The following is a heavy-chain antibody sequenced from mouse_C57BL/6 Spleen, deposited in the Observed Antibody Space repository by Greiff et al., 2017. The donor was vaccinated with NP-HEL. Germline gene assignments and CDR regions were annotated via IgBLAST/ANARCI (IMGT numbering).Heavy chain of an antibody. Sequence: DVMLVESGGGLVKPGGSLKLSCAASGFTFSSYAMSWVRQTPEKRLEWVATLSDGGSYTYYPDNVKGRFTISRDNAKNNLYLQMSHLKSEDTAMYYCAREGSSPWFAYWGQGTLVTVSA. CDR2: LSDGGSYT. D-gene: IGHD1-1*01. V-gene: IGHV5-4*01. CDR1: GFTFSSYA. J-gene: IGHJ3*01. CDR3: AREGSSPWFAY.